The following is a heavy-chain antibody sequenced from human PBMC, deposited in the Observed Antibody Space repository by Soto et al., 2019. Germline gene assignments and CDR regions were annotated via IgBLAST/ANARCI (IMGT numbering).Heavy chain of an antibody. V-gene: IGHV3-15*01. CDR1: GFTFHNAW. D-gene: IGHD2-15*01. CDR3: TTLGYCRGATCYHTAAGAFDL. Sequence: EGQLVESGGDLVKPGGSLRLSCAGSGFTFHNAWMSWVRQAPGKGPEWVGRIKSNKDGGTTDYDASVKGRFSISRDDSRNTLYLQMNSLKSEDTAVYHCTTLGYCRGATCYHTAAGAFDLWGQGTLVTVSP. J-gene: IGHJ3*01. CDR2: IKSNKDGGTT.